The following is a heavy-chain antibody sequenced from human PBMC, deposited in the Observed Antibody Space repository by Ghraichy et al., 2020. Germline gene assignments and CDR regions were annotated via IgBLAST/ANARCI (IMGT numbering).Heavy chain of an antibody. CDR3: ARTSEVVVTANYYYGMDV. Sequence: SVKVSGKASGGNFSSYAISWVRQAPGQGLEWMGGIIPIFGTANYAQKFQGRVTITADKSTSTAYMELSSLRSEDTAVYYCARTSEVVVTANYYYGMDVWGQGTTVTVSS. V-gene: IGHV1-69*06. CDR2: IIPIFGTA. J-gene: IGHJ6*02. D-gene: IGHD2-21*02. CDR1: GGNFSSYA.